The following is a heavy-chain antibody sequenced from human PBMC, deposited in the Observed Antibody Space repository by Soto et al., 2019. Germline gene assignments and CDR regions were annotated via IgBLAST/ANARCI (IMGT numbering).Heavy chain of an antibody. V-gene: IGHV1-18*01. CDR1: GYTFIRYG. Sequence: QVQLAQSANEVKKPGASVRVSCKAAGYTFIRYGIAWVRQVPGQGLEWMGWISPYNDYTVYAQKFQGRVRMTAGTSTRTVYMNLRGLKSDDTAVYYCARGGYYDNSWGKLSHYGLDVWGQGTSVSVSS. J-gene: IGHJ6*02. CDR3: ARGGYYDNSWGKLSHYGLDV. CDR2: ISPYNDYT. D-gene: IGHD3-16*01.